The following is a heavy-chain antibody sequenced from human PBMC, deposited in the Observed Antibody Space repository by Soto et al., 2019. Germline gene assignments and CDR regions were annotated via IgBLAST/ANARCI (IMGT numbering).Heavy chain of an antibody. D-gene: IGHD6-6*01. J-gene: IGHJ6*03. Sequence: EVQLAESGGGLAQPGGSLRLSCAASGFTLSGYDMDWVRQAPGEGLEYVSGISSNGVGTYYANSVQGRFTISRDNSKNTVYLQMGSLRPEDMAVYYCAGRARPDFYYMDVWGKGTTVTVS. V-gene: IGHV3-64*01. CDR1: GFTLSGYD. CDR2: ISSNGVGT. CDR3: AGRARPDFYYMDV.